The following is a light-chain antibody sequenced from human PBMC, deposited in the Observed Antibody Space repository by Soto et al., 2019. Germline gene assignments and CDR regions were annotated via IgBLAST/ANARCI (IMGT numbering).Light chain of an antibody. V-gene: IGKV3-20*01. J-gene: IGKJ5*01. CDR1: QSVGTR. CDR2: GAS. CDR3: QHYQSGHPIT. Sequence: EIVLTQSPGNLSLSPGERATLSCRAAQSVGTRLAWYQHKTGQAPRLLISGASSRATGIPDRFTGSGSETSFTLTISRLEPEDFALYYCQHYQSGHPITFGQGTRLEIK.